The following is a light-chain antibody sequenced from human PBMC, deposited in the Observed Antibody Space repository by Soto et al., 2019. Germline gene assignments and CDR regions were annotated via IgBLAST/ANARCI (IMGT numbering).Light chain of an antibody. CDR3: QERTNWPPVT. Sequence: EIVLTQSPATLSLSPGERASLSCRASQNVSSYLAWYQQKPGQAPRLLIYDATNRATGVPARFSGSGSGTDFTLTISNLEPEDFAVYYCQERTNWPPVTFGQGTKLEI. J-gene: IGKJ2*01. V-gene: IGKV3-11*01. CDR2: DAT. CDR1: QNVSSY.